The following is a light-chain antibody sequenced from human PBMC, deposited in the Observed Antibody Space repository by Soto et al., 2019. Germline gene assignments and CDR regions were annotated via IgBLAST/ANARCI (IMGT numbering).Light chain of an antibody. CDR3: QHYSSSPPEFT. CDR2: GAS. J-gene: IGKJ3*01. Sequence: EIVLTQSPGSLSLSPGERVTLSCRASQSVSSSYLAWYQQRPGQAPRLLIFGASYRATGIPDRFSGSGSGTDFTLTISRLEPEDFAVYYCQHYSSSPPEFTFGPGTKVDSK. V-gene: IGKV3-20*01. CDR1: QSVSSSY.